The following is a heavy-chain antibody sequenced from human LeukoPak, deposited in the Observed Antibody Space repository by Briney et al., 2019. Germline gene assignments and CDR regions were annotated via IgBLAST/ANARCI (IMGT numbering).Heavy chain of an antibody. CDR3: VRLRRNNDRSGYYYYYDY. V-gene: IGHV3-21*01. J-gene: IGHJ4*02. CDR2: ISVRSNYR. CDR1: GYTFSDFS. Sequence: PGGSLRLSCAASGYTFSDFSVNWVRQAPGKGLEWVSSISVRSNYRYYADSVRGRFTISRDDARDSLFLQMNSLGAEDTAVYFCVRLRRNNDRSGYYYYYDYWGQGTLVTVSS. D-gene: IGHD3-22*01.